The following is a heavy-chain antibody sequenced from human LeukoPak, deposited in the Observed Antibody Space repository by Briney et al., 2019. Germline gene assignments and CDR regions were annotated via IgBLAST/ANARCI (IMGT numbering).Heavy chain of an antibody. CDR2: IYYSGST. J-gene: IGHJ4*02. Sequence: SETLSLTCTVSGGSISSSSYYWGWIRQPPGKGLEWIGTIYYSGSTYYNPSLKSRVTISVDTSKNQFSLKLTSVTAADRAVYYCARARGPITMVRGVTYDYWGQGTLVTVSS. CDR3: ARARGPITMVRGVTYDY. V-gene: IGHV4-39*01. D-gene: IGHD3-10*01. CDR1: GGSISSSSYY.